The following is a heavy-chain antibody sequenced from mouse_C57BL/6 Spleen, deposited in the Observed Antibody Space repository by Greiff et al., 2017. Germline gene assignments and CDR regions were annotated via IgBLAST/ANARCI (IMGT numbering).Heavy chain of an antibody. CDR3: ARPDGYYVRFAY. D-gene: IGHD2-3*01. J-gene: IGHJ3*01. Sequence: DVKLVESGGGLVKPGGSLKLSCAASGFTFSDYGMHWVRQAPEKGLEWVAYISSGSSTIYYADTVKGRFTISRDNAKNTLFLQMTSLRSEDTAMYYCARPDGYYVRFAYWGQGTLVTVSA. CDR2: ISSGSSTI. CDR1: GFTFSDYG. V-gene: IGHV5-17*01.